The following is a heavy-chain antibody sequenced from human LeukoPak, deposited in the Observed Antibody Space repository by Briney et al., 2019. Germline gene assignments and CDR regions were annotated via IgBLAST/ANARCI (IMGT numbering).Heavy chain of an antibody. CDR1: GGTFSIYA. CDR3: ARGGDILTGYYFDY. Sequence: VASVTVSCKASGGTFSIYAISWVGQAPGQGLEGMGGIIPIFGTANYSQKFQGRVTITADKSTSTAYMELSSLRSEDTAVYYCARGGDILTGYYFDYWGQGTLVTVSS. V-gene: IGHV1-69*06. D-gene: IGHD3-9*01. J-gene: IGHJ4*02. CDR2: IIPIFGTA.